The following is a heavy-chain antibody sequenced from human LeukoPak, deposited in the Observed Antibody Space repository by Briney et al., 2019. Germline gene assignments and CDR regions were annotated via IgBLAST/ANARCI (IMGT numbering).Heavy chain of an antibody. J-gene: IGHJ6*02. D-gene: IGHD5-18*01. CDR2: IKSKTDGGTT. CDR3: ATYRSMVSQYYYGLGV. Sequence: GGSLRLSCAASGFTFSNAWMTWVRQAPGKGLEWVGRIKSKTDGGTTDYAAPVKCRFTISRADSKNPLYLQMNSLKPEDTAVYYCATYRSMVSQYYYGLGVWGQGTTVTVSS. V-gene: IGHV3-15*01. CDR1: GFTFSNAW.